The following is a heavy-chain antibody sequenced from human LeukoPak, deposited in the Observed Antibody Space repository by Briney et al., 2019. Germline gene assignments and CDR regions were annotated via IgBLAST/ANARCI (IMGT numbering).Heavy chain of an antibody. CDR3: AAGVGWLIDY. Sequence: AGTLRHSCAASGVRARSDWICCVRQTPAKGLEWVANIEGEGSERNYMHSVKSRFTISRDNAKNSLHLQMNSLRAEDTAVYYCAAGVGWLIDYWGQGTLVTVSS. CDR2: IEGEGSER. D-gene: IGHD6-19*01. V-gene: IGHV3-7*05. CDR1: GVRARSDW. J-gene: IGHJ4*02.